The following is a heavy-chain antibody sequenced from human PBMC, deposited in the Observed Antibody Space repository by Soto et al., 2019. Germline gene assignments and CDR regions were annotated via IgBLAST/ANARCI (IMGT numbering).Heavy chain of an antibody. J-gene: IGHJ6*02. CDR1: GGSISRYF. D-gene: IGHD3-10*01. CDR2: IDDSGNT. Sequence: QVQLLESGPGLVKPSETLSLTCTVSGGSISRYFWSWIRRSPGKGLEYIGYIDDSGNTNYSPSLKSRVSISVDTSKSQFSLKLSSVTAADTAVYYCARWGTGWDEITVWFGERYGMDVWGQGTTVIVSS. CDR3: ARWGTGWDEITVWFGERYGMDV. V-gene: IGHV4-59*01.